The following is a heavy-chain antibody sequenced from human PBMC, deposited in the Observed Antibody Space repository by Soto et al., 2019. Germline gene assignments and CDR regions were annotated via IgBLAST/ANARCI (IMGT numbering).Heavy chain of an antibody. CDR3: AGLEAVASTG. D-gene: IGHD6-19*01. Sequence: EVQLLESGGGLVQPGGSLRLSCAASGFTFSSYAMSWVRQAPGKGLEWVSTITGSGGSTYYADSVKGRFTISRDNSKNTLFLQMNSLRAEDTAVYDCAGLEAVASTGWGQGTLVTVSS. CDR1: GFTFSSYA. J-gene: IGHJ4*02. CDR2: ITGSGGST. V-gene: IGHV3-23*01.